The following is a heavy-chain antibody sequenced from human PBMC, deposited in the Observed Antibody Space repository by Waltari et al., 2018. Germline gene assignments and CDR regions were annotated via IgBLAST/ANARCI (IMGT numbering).Heavy chain of an antibody. CDR3: ARDDCSSTSCYGGELDY. D-gene: IGHD2-2*01. V-gene: IGHV1-69*13. J-gene: IGHJ4*02. CDR2: IIPIFGTA. Sequence: QVQLVQSGAEVKKPGSSVKVSCKASGGTFSSYAISWVRQAPGQGLEWMGGIIPIFGTASYAQKVQGRVTITADESTSTAYMELSSLRSEDTAVYYCARDDCSSTSCYGGELDYWGQGTLVTVSS. CDR1: GGTFSSYA.